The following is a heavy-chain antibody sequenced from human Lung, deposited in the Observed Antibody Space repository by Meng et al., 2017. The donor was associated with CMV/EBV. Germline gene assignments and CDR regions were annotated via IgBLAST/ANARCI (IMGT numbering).Heavy chain of an antibody. CDR3: AGGGPAIFSPFDP. Sequence: CATSGFNFTNYPMSWVRQAAGMGLEWVSGISPSGGSTYDADSVKGRFTISRDNSKNTLYLQMKSLRPEDTALYFCAGGGPAIFSPFDPWGQGTLVTVSS. CDR2: ISPSGGST. CDR1: GFNFTNYP. V-gene: IGHV3-23*01. D-gene: IGHD3-3*01. J-gene: IGHJ5*02.